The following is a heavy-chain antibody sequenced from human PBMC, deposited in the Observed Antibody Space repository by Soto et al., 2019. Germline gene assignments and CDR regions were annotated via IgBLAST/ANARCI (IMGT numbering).Heavy chain of an antibody. V-gene: IGHV3-74*01. CDR1: GFTFSSYW. J-gene: IGHJ6*03. D-gene: IGHD1-1*01. CDR2: INSDGSRR. Sequence: EVQLVESGGGLVQPGGSLGLSCAASGFTFSSYWMHWVRQAPGEGLRWVSRINSDGSRRTYADSVKGRITISRDNAKNTVYLQMNSLSAEDTAVYYCARIGTGYYYMDVWGKGTTVTVSS. CDR3: ARIGTGYYYMDV.